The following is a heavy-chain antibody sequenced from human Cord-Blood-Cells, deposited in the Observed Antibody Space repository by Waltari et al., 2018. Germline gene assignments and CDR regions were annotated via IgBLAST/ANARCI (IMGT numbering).Heavy chain of an antibody. CDR3: AKDKAGTPGAFDI. J-gene: IGHJ3*02. CDR2: ISYDGSNK. CDR1: GFTFSSYG. V-gene: IGHV3-30*18. Sequence: VQLVESGGGVVEPGRSLRLSCAASGFTFSSYGMHWFRQAPGKGLEWVAVISYDGSNKYYADSVKGRFTISRDNSKNTLYLQMNSLRAEDTAVYYCAKDKAGTPGAFDIWGQGTMVTVSS. D-gene: IGHD3-10*01.